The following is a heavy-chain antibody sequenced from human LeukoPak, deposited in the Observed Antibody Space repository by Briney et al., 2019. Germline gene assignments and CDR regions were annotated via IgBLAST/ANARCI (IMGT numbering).Heavy chain of an antibody. J-gene: IGHJ4*02. Sequence: GGSLRLSCAASGFTFSSYEMNWVRQAPGKGLEWVSYISSGSTIYYADSVKGRFTISRDNAKNSLYLQMNSLRAEDTAVYYCARLGQQLIGHWGQGTLVTVSS. CDR2: ISSGSTI. V-gene: IGHV3-48*03. CDR3: ARLGQQLIGH. CDR1: GFTFSSYE. D-gene: IGHD6-13*01.